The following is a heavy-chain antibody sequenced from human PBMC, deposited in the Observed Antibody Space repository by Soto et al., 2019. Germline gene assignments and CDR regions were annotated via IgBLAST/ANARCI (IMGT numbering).Heavy chain of an antibody. J-gene: IGHJ4*02. D-gene: IGHD6-19*01. CDR2: IKQDGSEK. V-gene: IGHV3-7*01. Sequence: EVQLVESGGGLVQPGGSLRLSCAASGFTFSSYWMSWVRQAPGKGLEWVANIKQDGSEKYYVDSVKGRCTISRDNAKNSLYLQMNSLRAEDTAVYYCARVSSGWLYYFDYWGQGTLVTVSS. CDR3: ARVSSGWLYYFDY. CDR1: GFTFSSYW.